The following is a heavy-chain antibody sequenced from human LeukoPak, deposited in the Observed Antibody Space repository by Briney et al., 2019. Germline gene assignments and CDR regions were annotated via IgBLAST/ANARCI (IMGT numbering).Heavy chain of an antibody. CDR1: GFTFSGYN. J-gene: IGHJ4*02. Sequence: PGGSLRLSCAVSGFTFSGYNRNWVRQAPGKGLEWIAYISSTSVIYYADSLKGRFTISRDNAKNSLYLQMNSLRVDDTAVYYCAREGDGGNSGFAYWGQGTLVTVSS. D-gene: IGHD4-23*01. CDR3: AREGDGGNSGFAY. V-gene: IGHV3-48*01. CDR2: ISSTSVI.